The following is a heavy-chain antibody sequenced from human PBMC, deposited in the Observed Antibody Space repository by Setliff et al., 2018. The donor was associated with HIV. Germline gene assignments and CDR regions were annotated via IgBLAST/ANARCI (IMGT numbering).Heavy chain of an antibody. J-gene: IGHJ4*02. CDR2: ISSYNGYT. D-gene: IGHD6-19*01. V-gene: IGHV1-18*01. CDR3: ARVSRSGWFFDW. CDR1: GYNFSSNG. Sequence: ASVKVSCKASGYNFSSNGISWVRQAPGQGLEWMVWISSYNGYTKYAQKVQDRVTMTKDTYTSNAYMGLRSLRSDDTAVYYCARVSRSGWFFDWWGQGSLVTVSS.